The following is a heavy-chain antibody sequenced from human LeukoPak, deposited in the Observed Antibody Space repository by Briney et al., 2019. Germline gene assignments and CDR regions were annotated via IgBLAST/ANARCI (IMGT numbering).Heavy chain of an antibody. Sequence: SETPSLTCTVSGGSISSYYWSWIRQPAGKGLEWIGRIYTSGSTNYNPSLKSRVTMSVDTSKNQFSLKLSSVTAADTAVYYCARDSEGRHCSSTSCSDAYNWFDPWGQGTLVTVSS. J-gene: IGHJ5*02. CDR3: ARDSEGRHCSSTSCSDAYNWFDP. CDR2: IYTSGST. CDR1: GGSISSYY. V-gene: IGHV4-4*07. D-gene: IGHD2-2*01.